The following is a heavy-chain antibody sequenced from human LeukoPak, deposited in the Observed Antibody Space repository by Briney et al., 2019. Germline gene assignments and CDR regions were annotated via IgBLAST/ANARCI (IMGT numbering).Heavy chain of an antibody. CDR1: GFTFSSYG. V-gene: IGHV3-33*01. CDR3: ARTYSSFFSFDY. D-gene: IGHD6-6*01. J-gene: IGHJ4*02. Sequence: GRFLRLSCAASGFTFSSYGMHWVRQAPGKGLEWVAVIWYDGSNKYYADSVKGRFTISRDNSKNTLYLQMNSLRAEDTAVYYCARTYSSFFSFDYWGQGTLVTVSS. CDR2: IWYDGSNK.